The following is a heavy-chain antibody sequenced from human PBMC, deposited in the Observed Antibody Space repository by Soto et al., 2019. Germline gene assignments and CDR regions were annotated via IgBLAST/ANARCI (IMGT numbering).Heavy chain of an antibody. D-gene: IGHD3-10*01. CDR1: GGSISSGDYY. Sequence: SETLSLTCTVSGGSISSGDYYWSWIRQPPGKGLEWIGYIYYSGSTYYNPSLKSRVTMSVDTSKNQFSLKLSSVTAADTAVYYCARGCPEDGEGIITMVRGVINYYYYGMDVWGQGTTVTVSS. J-gene: IGHJ6*02. V-gene: IGHV4-30-4*01. CDR2: IYYSGST. CDR3: ARGCPEDGEGIITMVRGVINYYYYGMDV.